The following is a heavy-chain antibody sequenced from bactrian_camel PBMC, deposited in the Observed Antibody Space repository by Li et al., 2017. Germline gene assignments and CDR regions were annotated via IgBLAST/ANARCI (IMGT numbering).Heavy chain of an antibody. Sequence: HVQLVESGGGSVQTGGSLTLSCAAEGYTVGSGCMAWFRQAPGKKREEVATLSQGDLIKYNLDSVSGRFVISRDNSENTLLLQMDNLKPEDSAMYYCAAKDRGYTGRQCYASAAEFSKWGQGTQVTVS. V-gene: IGHV3S55*01. CDR3: AAKDRGYTGRQCYASAAEFSK. CDR2: LSQGDLIK. D-gene: IGHD3*01. J-gene: IGHJ4*01. CDR1: GYTVGSGC.